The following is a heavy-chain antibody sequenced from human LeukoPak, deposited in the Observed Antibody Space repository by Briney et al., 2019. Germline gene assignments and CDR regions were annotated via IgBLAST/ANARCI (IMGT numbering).Heavy chain of an antibody. J-gene: IGHJ4*02. CDR2: IYTGGTT. D-gene: IGHD3-16*01. CDR3: ARDVAAPGGVYFDY. Sequence: PGGSLRLSCAASGFTVRSKYMSWVRQAPGKGLVWVSVIYTGGTTYYADSVKGRFTISRDNSKDTLYLQMNSLRAEDTAVYYCARDVAAPGGVYFDYWGQGTLVTVSS. V-gene: IGHV3-66*01. CDR1: GFTVRSKY.